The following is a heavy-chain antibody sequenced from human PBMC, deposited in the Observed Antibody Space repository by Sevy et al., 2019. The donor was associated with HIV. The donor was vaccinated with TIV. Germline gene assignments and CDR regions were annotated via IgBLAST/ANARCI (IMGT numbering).Heavy chain of an antibody. J-gene: IGHJ3*02. V-gene: IGHV6-1*01. CDR2: TYYRSKWYN. D-gene: IGHD3-22*01. CDR1: GDSVSSNSAA. CDR3: ARDYRGYYDSSGVDAFDI. Sequence: SQTLSLTCAISGDSVSSNSAAWNWIRQSPSRGLEWLGRTYYRSKWYNDYAVSVKSRITINPDTSKNQFSRQLNSVTPEDTAVYYCARDYRGYYDSSGVDAFDIWGQGTMVTVSS.